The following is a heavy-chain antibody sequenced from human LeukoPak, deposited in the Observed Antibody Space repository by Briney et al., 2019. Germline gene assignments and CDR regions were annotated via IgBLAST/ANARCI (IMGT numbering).Heavy chain of an antibody. CDR3: ARGHYGSGIHQGAFDI. Sequence: ASVKVSCKASGYSFASFGINWVRQAPGQGLEWMGWISAYNGDTNYAQNLQGRVTMTTDTSTSTAYMDLRSLRSDDTAVYYCARGHYGSGIHQGAFDIWGQGTIVTVSS. CDR2: ISAYNGDT. V-gene: IGHV1-18*01. J-gene: IGHJ3*02. CDR1: GYSFASFG. D-gene: IGHD3-10*01.